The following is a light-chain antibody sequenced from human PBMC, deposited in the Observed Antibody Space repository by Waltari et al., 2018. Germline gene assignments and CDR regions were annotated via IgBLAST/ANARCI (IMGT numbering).Light chain of an antibody. CDR3: MQGSHWPRT. J-gene: IGKJ2*01. CDR1: QRLVHTDGNTD. Sequence: DVVMTQSPLSLPVTHGQPASLPCRSSQRLVHTDGNTDLTWFQQRPGQPTRRLIYKISRRESGVPYRFSGNGSGTDFTLKISRVEAEDVGVYYCMQGSHWPRTFGQGTKLEI. CDR2: KIS. V-gene: IGKV2-30*02.